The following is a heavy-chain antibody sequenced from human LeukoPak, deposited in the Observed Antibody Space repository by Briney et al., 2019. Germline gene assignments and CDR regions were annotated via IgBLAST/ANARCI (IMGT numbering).Heavy chain of an antibody. J-gene: IGHJ4*02. CDR3: ATSHDSAGND. D-gene: IGHD2-15*01. CDR2: VRHDGIAK. Sequence: PGGSLRLSCAASGFAFSDFWMSWVRQAPGKGLEWVANVRHDGIAKYYVPSVRGRFTISRDNAKNSLYLQMNSLTVEDTAVYYCATSHDSAGNDWGQGTLVTVSS. V-gene: IGHV3-7*01. CDR1: GFAFSDFW.